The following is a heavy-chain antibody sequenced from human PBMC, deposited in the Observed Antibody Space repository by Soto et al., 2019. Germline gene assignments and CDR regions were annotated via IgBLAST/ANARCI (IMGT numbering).Heavy chain of an antibody. D-gene: IGHD1-1*01. Sequence: QVQLVQSGAEVKKPGSSVKVSCKASGGTFSSYAISWVRQAPGQGLEWMGGIIPIFGTANYAQKFQGRVTINADESTSTAYMELSSLRSEDTAVYYCARGTNWNALVYYFDYWGPGTLVTVCS. V-gene: IGHV1-69*01. CDR1: GGTFSSYA. CDR2: IIPIFGTA. CDR3: ARGTNWNALVYYFDY. J-gene: IGHJ4*02.